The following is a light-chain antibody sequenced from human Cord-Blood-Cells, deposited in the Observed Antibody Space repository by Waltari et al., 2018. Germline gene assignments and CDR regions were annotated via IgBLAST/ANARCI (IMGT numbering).Light chain of an antibody. Sequence: DIQMTQSPSSLSASVGDRVTITCRASQNIISYLKWYQQKPGKAPKLLIYASSSLQSGVPSRFSGSGSGTDFTLTISSLQPEDFATYYCQQSYSTPLTFGGGTKVEIK. CDR3: QQSYSTPLT. CDR1: QNIISY. CDR2: ASS. J-gene: IGKJ4*01. V-gene: IGKV1-39*01.